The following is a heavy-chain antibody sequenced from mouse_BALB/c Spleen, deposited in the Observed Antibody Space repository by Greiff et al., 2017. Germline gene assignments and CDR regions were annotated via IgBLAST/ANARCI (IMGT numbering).Heavy chain of an antibody. V-gene: IGHV5-2*01. J-gene: IGHJ1*01. CDR1: EYEFPSHD. Sequence: DVMLVESGGGLVQPGESLKLSCESNEYEFPSHDMSWVRKTPEKRLELVAAINSDGGSTYYPDTMERRFIISRDNTKKTLYLQMSSLRSEDTALYYCARHGGYDLNWYFDVWGAGTTVTVSS. CDR2: INSDGGST. D-gene: IGHD2-2*01. CDR3: ARHGGYDLNWYFDV.